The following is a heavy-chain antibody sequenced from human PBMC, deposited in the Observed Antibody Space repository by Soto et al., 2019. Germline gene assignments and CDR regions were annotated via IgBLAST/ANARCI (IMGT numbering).Heavy chain of an antibody. D-gene: IGHD6-13*01. J-gene: IGHJ6*02. V-gene: IGHV2-70*01. CDR3: ARSSSPYYYYGMDV. CDR1: GFSLSTSGMC. CDR2: IDWDDDK. Sequence: SGPTLVNPTQTLTLTCTFSGFSLSTSGMCVSWIRQPPGKALEWLALIDWDDDKYYSTSLKTRLTISKDTSKNQVVLTMTNMDPVDTATYYCARSSSPYYYYGMDVWGQGTTVTVSS.